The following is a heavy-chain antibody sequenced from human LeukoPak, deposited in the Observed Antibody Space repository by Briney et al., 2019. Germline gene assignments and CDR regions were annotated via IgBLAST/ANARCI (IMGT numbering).Heavy chain of an antibody. V-gene: IGHV1-8*01. CDR1: GYSFTTYD. D-gene: IGHD2-2*01. Sequence: ASVKVSCKASGYSFTTYDINWVRQATGQGLEWMGWVNPNSGNTRYAQKFQGRVTMTRNTSISTAYMELSSLRSEDTAVYYCARVLKVVPAAMNAFDIWGQGTMVTVSS. J-gene: IGHJ3*02. CDR2: VNPNSGNT. CDR3: ARVLKVVPAAMNAFDI.